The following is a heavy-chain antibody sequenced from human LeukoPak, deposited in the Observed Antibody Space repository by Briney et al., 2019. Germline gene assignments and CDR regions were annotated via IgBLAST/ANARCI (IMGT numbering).Heavy chain of an antibody. CDR1: GFTFNTYW. V-gene: IGHV3-7*04. J-gene: IGHJ4*02. Sequence: GGSLRLSCAASGFTFNTYWMNWVRQAPGKGLEWVANIKQDGTEKYYVESVKGRFTVSRDNAENSLYLQMNTLRGEDTAVYYCARGGWGRYFDYWGQGSLVTVST. CDR3: ARGGWGRYFDY. CDR2: IKQDGTEK. D-gene: IGHD3-16*01.